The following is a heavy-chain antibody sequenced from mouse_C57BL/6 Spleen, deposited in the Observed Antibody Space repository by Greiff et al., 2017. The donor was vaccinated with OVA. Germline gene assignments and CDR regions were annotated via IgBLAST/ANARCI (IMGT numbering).Heavy chain of an antibody. D-gene: IGHD1-1*01. CDR3: ARYPHYYGSSWDWYFDV. CDR1: GYTFTDYY. J-gene: IGHJ1*03. V-gene: IGHV1-76*01. CDR2: IYPGSGNT. Sequence: VQLQQSGAELVRPGASVKLSCKASGYTFTDYYINWVKQRPGQGLEWIARIYPGSGNTYYNEKFKGKATLTAEKSSSTAYMQLSSLTSEDSAVYFCARYPHYYGSSWDWYFDVWGTGTTVTVSS.